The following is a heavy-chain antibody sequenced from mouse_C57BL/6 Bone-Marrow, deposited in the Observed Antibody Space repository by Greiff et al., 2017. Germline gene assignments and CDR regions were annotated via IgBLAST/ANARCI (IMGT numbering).Heavy chain of an antibody. CDR1: EYEFPSHD. J-gene: IGHJ4*01. CDR2: INSDGGST. V-gene: IGHV5-2*03. Sequence: EVMLVESGGGLVQPGESLKLSCESNEYEFPSHDMSWVRKTPEKRLELVAAINSDGGSTYYPDTMERRFIISRDNTKQTLYLQMSSLRSEDAALYYCTRQTMVTTEGVMDYWGQGTSVTVSS. D-gene: IGHD2-2*01. CDR3: TRQTMVTTEGVMDY.